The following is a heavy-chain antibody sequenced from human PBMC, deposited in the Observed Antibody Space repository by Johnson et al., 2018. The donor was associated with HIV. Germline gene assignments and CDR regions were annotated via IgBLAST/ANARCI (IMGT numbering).Heavy chain of an antibody. CDR3: AREGPSERAGFDI. V-gene: IGHV3-74*01. CDR2: IQYDGGST. CDR1: GFTFSSYA. Sequence: VQLVESGGGSVKPGDSLRLSCAASGFTFSSYAMHWVRQTPGKGLEWVTCIQYDGGSTSYVDSVKGRFTISRDNAKNTLYLQMNSLRADDTAVYYCAREGPSERAGFDIWGQGTKVTVAS. J-gene: IGHJ3*02.